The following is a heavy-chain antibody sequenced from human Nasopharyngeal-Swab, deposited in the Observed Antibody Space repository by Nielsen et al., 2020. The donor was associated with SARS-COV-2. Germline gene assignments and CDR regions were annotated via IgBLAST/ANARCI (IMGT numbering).Heavy chain of an antibody. CDR2: IDPSDSYT. Sequence: GESLKISCKCSGYSFTSYWISWVRQMPGKGLQWMGRIDPSDSYTYYSPSFQGHVTISADKSISTAYVQWSSLKASDTAMYYCARRPPYKWNPFDYWGQGTLVTVSS. CDR1: GYSFTSYW. J-gene: IGHJ4*02. D-gene: IGHD1-20*01. V-gene: IGHV5-10-1*01. CDR3: ARRPPYKWNPFDY.